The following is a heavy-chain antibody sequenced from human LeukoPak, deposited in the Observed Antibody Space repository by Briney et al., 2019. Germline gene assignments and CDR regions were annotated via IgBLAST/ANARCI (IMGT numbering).Heavy chain of an antibody. D-gene: IGHD2-2*01. Sequence: PGGSLRLSCVVSGFTFSSYNMNWVRQAPGKGLEWVSFICSSSTYIYYADSVRGRFTISRDNAKNSLYLQMNSLRAEDTAVYYCARVGGYCSSTSCPPPDYWGQGTLVTVSS. CDR2: ICSSSTYI. J-gene: IGHJ4*02. CDR3: ARVGGYCSSTSCPPPDY. V-gene: IGHV3-21*01. CDR1: GFTFSSYN.